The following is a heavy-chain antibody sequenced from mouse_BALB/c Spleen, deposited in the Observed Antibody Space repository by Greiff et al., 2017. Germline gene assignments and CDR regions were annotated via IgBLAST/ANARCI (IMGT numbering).Heavy chain of an antibody. CDR3: ARPAEGGSTTEY. J-gene: IGHJ4*01. Sequence: VQLQQSGPELMKPGASVKISCKASGYSFTSYYMHWVKQSHGKSLEWIGYIDPFNGGTSYNQKFKGKATLTVDKSSSTAYMHLSSLTSEDSAVYYCARPAEGGSTTEYWGQGTSVTVSS. D-gene: IGHD1-1*01. V-gene: IGHV1S135*01. CDR1: GYSFTSYY. CDR2: IDPFNGGT.